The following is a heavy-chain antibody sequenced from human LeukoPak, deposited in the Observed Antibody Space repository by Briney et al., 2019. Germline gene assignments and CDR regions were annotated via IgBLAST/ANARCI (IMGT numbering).Heavy chain of an antibody. CDR1: GGSFSGYY. J-gene: IGHJ5*02. D-gene: IGHD4-11*01. V-gene: IGHV4-34*01. CDR2: INHSGST. Sequence: SETLSLTCAVYGGSFSGYYWSWIRQPPGKGLEWIGEINHSGSTNYNPSLKSRVTISVDTSKNQFSLKLSSVTAADTAVYYCARRKGRTTFDPWGQGTLVTVSS. CDR3: ARRKGRTTFDP.